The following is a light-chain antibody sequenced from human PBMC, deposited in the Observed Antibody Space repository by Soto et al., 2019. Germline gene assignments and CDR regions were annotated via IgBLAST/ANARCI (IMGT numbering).Light chain of an antibody. CDR1: SSDVGGYNY. CDR2: EVS. V-gene: IGLV2-14*01. Sequence: QSALTQPASVSGSPGQSITTSCTGTSSDVGGYNYVSWSQQHPGKAPQLMICEVSNRPSGVSNRFSGSKSGNTASLTISGLQAEEEADYYCSSYTSSSTYVFGTGTKVTVL. CDR3: SSYTSSSTYV. J-gene: IGLJ1*01.